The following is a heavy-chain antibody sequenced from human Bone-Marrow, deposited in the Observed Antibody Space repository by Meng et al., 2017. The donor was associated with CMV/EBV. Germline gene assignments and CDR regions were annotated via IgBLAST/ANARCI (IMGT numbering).Heavy chain of an antibody. D-gene: IGHD3-3*01. J-gene: IGHJ4*02. CDR1: GFTFSSYE. V-gene: IGHV3-23*01. CDR3: AKSPLRFLEWLSSFDY. CDR2: ISGSGGST. Sequence: GGSLRLSCAASGFTFSSYEMNWVRQAPGKGLEWVSAISGSGGSTYYADSVKGRFTISRDNSKNTLYLQMSSLRAEDTAVYYCAKSPLRFLEWLSSFDYWGQGTLVTVSS.